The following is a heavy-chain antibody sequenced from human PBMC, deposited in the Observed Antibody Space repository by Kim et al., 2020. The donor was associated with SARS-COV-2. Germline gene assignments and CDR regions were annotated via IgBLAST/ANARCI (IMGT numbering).Heavy chain of an antibody. J-gene: IGHJ5*02. CDR1: GGSISSGDYY. CDR2: IYYSGST. Sequence: SETLSLTCTVSGGSISSGDYYWSWIRQPPGKGLEWIGYIYYSGSTYYNPSLKSRVTISVDTSKNQFSLKLSSVTAADTAGYYCARDVKDSSGYYYEWFDPWGQGTLVTVSS. D-gene: IGHD3-22*01. V-gene: IGHV4-30-4*01. CDR3: ARDVKDSSGYYYEWFDP.